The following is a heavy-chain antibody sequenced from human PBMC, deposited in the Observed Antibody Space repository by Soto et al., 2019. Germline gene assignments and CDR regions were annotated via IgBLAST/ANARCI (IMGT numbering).Heavy chain of an antibody. CDR1: GFTFSSCW. Sequence: AGSLRLSCAASGFTFSSCWLSWVRQAPGKGLEWVANIKQDGSEKYYVDSVRGRFTISRDNAKNSLYLQMNSLRAEDTAVYYCARVGLYYYYMDVWGKGTTVTVSS. J-gene: IGHJ6*03. CDR2: IKQDGSEK. V-gene: IGHV3-7*01. CDR3: ARVGLYYYYMDV.